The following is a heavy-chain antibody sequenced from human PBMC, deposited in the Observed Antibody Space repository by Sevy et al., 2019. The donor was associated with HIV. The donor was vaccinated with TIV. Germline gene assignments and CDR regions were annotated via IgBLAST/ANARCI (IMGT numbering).Heavy chain of an antibody. CDR2: ISRSGGST. V-gene: IGHV3-23*01. CDR1: GFTFSNYA. D-gene: IGHD2-2*01. CDR3: AKVDVVVPVADYGLDV. Sequence: GGSLRLSCAASGFTFSNYAMSWVRQAPGKGLEWVSSISRSGGSTYYADSVKGRVTISRDNSKNTLNLQMNSLRAEETAVYYCAKVDVVVPVADYGLDVWGQGTTVTVSS. J-gene: IGHJ6*02.